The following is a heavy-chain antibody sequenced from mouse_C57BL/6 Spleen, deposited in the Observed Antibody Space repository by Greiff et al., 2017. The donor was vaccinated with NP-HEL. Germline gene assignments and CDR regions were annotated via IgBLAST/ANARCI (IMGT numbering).Heavy chain of an antibody. V-gene: IGHV1-76*01. CDR3: ASDRGTGYAMDY. CDR2: IYPGSGNT. J-gene: IGHJ4*01. Sequence: QVQLQQSGAELVRPGASVKLSCKASGYTFTDYYINWVKQRPGQGLEWIARIYPGSGNTYYNEKFKGKATLTAEKSSSTAYMQLSSLTSEDSAVYFCASDRGTGYAMDYWGQGTSVTVSS. D-gene: IGHD4-1*01. CDR1: GYTFTDYY.